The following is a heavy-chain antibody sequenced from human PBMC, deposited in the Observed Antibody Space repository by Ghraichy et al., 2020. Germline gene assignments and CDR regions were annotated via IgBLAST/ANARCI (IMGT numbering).Heavy chain of an antibody. Sequence: GGSLRLSCAASGFTFDDYAMHWVRQAPGKGLEWVSGISWNSGSIGYADSVKGRFTISRDNAKNSLYLQMNSLRAEDTALYYCAKDGIAVAGEGFDYWGQGTLVTVSS. CDR2: ISWNSGSI. D-gene: IGHD6-19*01. V-gene: IGHV3-9*01. CDR1: GFTFDDYA. CDR3: AKDGIAVAGEGFDY. J-gene: IGHJ4*02.